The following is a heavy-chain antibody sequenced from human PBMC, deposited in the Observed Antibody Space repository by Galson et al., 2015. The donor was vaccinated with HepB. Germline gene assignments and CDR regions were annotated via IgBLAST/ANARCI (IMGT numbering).Heavy chain of an antibody. CDR2: IYYSGST. J-gene: IGHJ4*02. CDR1: GGSISSSSYY. Sequence: ETLSLTCTVSGGSISSSSYYWGWIRQPPGKGLEWIGSIYYSGSTYYNPSLKSRVTISVDTSKNQFSLKLSSVTAADTAVYYCAQGITIFGVVIQRTLAFDYWGQGTLVTVSS. V-gene: IGHV4-39*01. D-gene: IGHD3-3*01. CDR3: AQGITIFGVVIQRTLAFDY.